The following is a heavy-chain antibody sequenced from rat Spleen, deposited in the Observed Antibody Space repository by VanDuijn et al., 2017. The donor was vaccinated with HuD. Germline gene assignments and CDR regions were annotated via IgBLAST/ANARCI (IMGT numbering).Heavy chain of an antibody. V-gene: IGHV5-22*01. CDR1: GFTFSDYY. CDR2: ITHEGSSP. CDR3: ARPRVWRGYPDY. D-gene: IGHD1-11*01. J-gene: IGHJ2*01. Sequence: EVHLVESGGGLVQPGRSLKLSCTASGFTFSDYYMAWVRQAPEKGLEWVASITHEGSSPDYGNAVKGRFTISRDNAKNTLYLQMNSLRSEDTATYYCARPRVWRGYPDYWGQGVMVTVSS.